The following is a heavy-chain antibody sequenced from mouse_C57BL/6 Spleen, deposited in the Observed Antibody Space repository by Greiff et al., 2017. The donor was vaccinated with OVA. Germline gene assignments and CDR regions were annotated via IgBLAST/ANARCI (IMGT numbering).Heavy chain of an antibody. CDR2: INPSTGGT. CDR3: ARGLLSYDGAY. D-gene: IGHD2-1*01. CDR1: GYSFTGYY. V-gene: IGHV1-42*01. Sequence: EVQGVESGPELVKPGASVKISCKASGYSFTGYYMNWVKQSPEKSLEWIGEINPSTGGTTYNQKFKAKATLTVDKSSSTAYMQLKSLTSEDSAVYYCARGLLSYDGAYWGQGTLVTVSA. J-gene: IGHJ3*01.